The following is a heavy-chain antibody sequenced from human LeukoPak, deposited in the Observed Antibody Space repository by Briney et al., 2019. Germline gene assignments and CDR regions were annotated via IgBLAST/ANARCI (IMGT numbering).Heavy chain of an antibody. V-gene: IGHV4-38-2*02. CDR2: IYHSGST. D-gene: IGHD1-7*01. CDR3: ARGELNWNYAY. J-gene: IGHJ4*02. CDR1: GYSISSGYY. Sequence: SETLSLTCTVSGYSISSGYYWGWIRQPPGKGLEWIGSIYHSGSTYYNPSLKSRVTISVDTSKNQFSLKLSSVTAADTAVYYCARGELNWNYAYWGQGTLVTVSS.